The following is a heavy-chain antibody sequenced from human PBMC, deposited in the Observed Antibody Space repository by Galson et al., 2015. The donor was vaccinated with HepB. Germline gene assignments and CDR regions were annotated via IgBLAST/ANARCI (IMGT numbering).Heavy chain of an antibody. D-gene: IGHD6-13*01. CDR2: MNPNSGNT. J-gene: IGHJ4*02. CDR3: ARAGEIAAAGHRNMRDGDY. V-gene: IGHV1-8*01. CDR1: GYTFSSHD. Sequence: SVKVSCKASGYTFSSHDINWVRQATGQGLEWMGWMNPNSGNTGYAQKFQGRVTMTRNTSKSTTYMKLSSLRSEDTAVYYCARAGEIAAAGHRNMRDGDYWGQGTVVTGAS.